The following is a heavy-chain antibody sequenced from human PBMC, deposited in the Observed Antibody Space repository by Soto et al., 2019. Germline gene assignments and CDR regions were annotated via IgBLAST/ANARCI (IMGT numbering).Heavy chain of an antibody. CDR1: GDSVSSNSAT. V-gene: IGHV6-1*01. J-gene: IGHJ4*02. Sequence: PSQTLSLTCVISGDSVSSNSATWNWIRQSPSRGLEWLGRTYYRSKWYNDYAVSVKSRITINPDTSKNQFSLQLNSVTPEDTAVYYCARGNYYDRSGDFDYWGQGXLVTVYS. CDR2: TYYRSKWYN. CDR3: ARGNYYDRSGDFDY. D-gene: IGHD3-22*01.